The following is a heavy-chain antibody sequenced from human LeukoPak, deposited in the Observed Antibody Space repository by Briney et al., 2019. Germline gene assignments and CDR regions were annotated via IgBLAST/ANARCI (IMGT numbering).Heavy chain of an antibody. D-gene: IGHD1-26*01. CDR1: GGTFSSYA. CDR3: AREGSYLFDY. Sequence: SVKVSCKASGGTFSSYAISWVRQAPGQGLEWMGGIIPIFGTANYAQKFQGRVTITADESTSTAYIELSSLRSEDTAVYYCAREGSYLFDYWGQGTLVTVSS. V-gene: IGHV1-69*01. J-gene: IGHJ4*02. CDR2: IIPIFGTA.